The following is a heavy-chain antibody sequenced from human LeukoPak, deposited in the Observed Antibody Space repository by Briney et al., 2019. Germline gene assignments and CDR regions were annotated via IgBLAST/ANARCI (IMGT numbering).Heavy chain of an antibody. CDR2: IYYTGST. V-gene: IGHV4-59*01. CDR1: GGSISNYY. J-gene: IGHJ4*02. D-gene: IGHD3-10*01. CDR3: ARGQYYYGSGNEFDY. Sequence: SETLSLTCTVSGGSISNYYWTWIRQPPGKGLEWIGYIYYTGSTNYNPSLKSRVTISVATSKNQFSLKLTSVTAADTAVYFCARGQYYYGSGNEFDYWGQGTLVTVSS.